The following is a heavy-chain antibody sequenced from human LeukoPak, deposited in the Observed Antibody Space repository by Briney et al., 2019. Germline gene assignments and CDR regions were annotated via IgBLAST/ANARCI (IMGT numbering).Heavy chain of an antibody. CDR2: ISSSSSFI. J-gene: IGHJ4*02. D-gene: IGHD3-22*01. CDR1: GFTFSYYN. Sequence: GGSLILSCAASGFTFSYYNMNWVRQAPGKGLEWVSSISSSSSFISYADSVKGRFTVSRDNAKNSLYLQMNCLRAEDTAVYYCARDHYYYDSSGYYYYFDYWGQGTLVTVSS. CDR3: ARDHYYYDSSGYYYYFDY. V-gene: IGHV3-21*01.